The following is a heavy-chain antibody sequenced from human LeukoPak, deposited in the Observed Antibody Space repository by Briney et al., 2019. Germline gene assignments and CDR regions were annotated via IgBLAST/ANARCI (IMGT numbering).Heavy chain of an antibody. CDR3: ARELWFGELLSPPDY. J-gene: IGHJ4*02. CDR2: ISSSSSYI. D-gene: IGHD3-10*01. V-gene: IGHV3-21*01. Sequence: GGSLRLSCAASGCTFSSYSMNWVRQAPGKGLEWVSSISSSSSYIYYADSVKGRFTISRDNAKNSLYLQMNSLRAEDTAVYYCARELWFGELLSPPDYWGQGTLVTVSS. CDR1: GCTFSSYS.